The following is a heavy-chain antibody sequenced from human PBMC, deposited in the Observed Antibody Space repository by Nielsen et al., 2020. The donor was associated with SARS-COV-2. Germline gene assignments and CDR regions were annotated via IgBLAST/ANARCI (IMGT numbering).Heavy chain of an antibody. CDR2: IIPILGIA. CDR3: ARGRGSSGWYEQSLVGDYYYYGMDV. J-gene: IGHJ6*02. D-gene: IGHD6-19*01. Sequence: WVRQAPGQGLEWMGRIIPILGIANYAQKFQGRVTMTRNTSISTAYMELSSLRSEDTAVYYCARGRGSSGWYEQSLVGDYYYYGMDVWGQGTTVTVSS. V-gene: IGHV1-69*04.